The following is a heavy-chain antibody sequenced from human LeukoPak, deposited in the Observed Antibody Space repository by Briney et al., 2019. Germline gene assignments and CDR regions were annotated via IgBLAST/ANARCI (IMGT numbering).Heavy chain of an antibody. D-gene: IGHD4-23*01. CDR1: GFTFSSYA. J-gene: IGHJ2*01. Sequence: GGSLRLSCAASGFTFSSYAMSWVRQAPGKGLEWVSAISGSGGSTYYADSVKGRFTISRDNSKNTLYLEMNSLRAEDTAVYYCAKDLMTTVVTRDWYFDLWGRGILVTVSS. CDR3: AKDLMTTVVTRDWYFDL. CDR2: ISGSGGST. V-gene: IGHV3-23*01.